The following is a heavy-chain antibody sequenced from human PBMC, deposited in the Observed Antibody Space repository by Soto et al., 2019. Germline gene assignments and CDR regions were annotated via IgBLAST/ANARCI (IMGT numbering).Heavy chain of an antibody. Sequence: PSETLSLTCTVSGGSIYRSGYYWGWIRQPPGRGLECIGNIDYNGVTYSNPSLKSRVTISRDTSKNQFSLKLTSVTAADTALYYCGKVLVGATGHTDSDSWGPGTLVTVSS. V-gene: IGHV4-39*01. CDR3: GKVLVGATGHTDSDS. CDR1: GGSIYRSGYY. CDR2: IDYNGVT. D-gene: IGHD2-15*01. J-gene: IGHJ4*02.